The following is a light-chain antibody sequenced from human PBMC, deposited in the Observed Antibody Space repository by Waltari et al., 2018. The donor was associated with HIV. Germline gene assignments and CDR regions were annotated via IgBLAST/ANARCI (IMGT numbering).Light chain of an antibody. CDR1: ALPTKY. J-gene: IGLJ2*01. CDR2: EDS. V-gene: IGLV3-10*01. Sequence: SYELTQPPSVSVSPGQTARITCSGAALPTKYPYWYQQKSGQAPVLVIYEDSKRPSGIPERFSGSSSGTMATLTISGAQVEDEADYYCYSTDSSGVLFGGGTKLTVL. CDR3: YSTDSSGVL.